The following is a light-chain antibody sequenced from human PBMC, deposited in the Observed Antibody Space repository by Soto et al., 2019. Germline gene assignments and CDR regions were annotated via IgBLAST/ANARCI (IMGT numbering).Light chain of an antibody. CDR1: SNDVGRYNF. CDR3: SSYSSGSTLYV. CDR2: EVS. Sequence: QSVLTQPASVTGSPGQSITISCAGSSNDVGRYNFVSWYQQHPGKAPKLLISEVSDRPSGVSSRFSGAKSGDTASLTISGLQAEDEADYYCSSYSSGSTLYVFGTGTKLTVL. V-gene: IGLV2-14*01. J-gene: IGLJ1*01.